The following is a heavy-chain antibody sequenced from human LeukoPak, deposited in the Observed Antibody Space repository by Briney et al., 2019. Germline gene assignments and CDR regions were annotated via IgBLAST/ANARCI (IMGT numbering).Heavy chain of an antibody. V-gene: IGHV4-34*01. CDR2: IYYSGST. CDR1: GASFSGYY. J-gene: IGHJ4*02. Sequence: SETLSLTCAVYGASFSGYYCSWIRQPPGKGLEWIGSIYYSGSTYYNPSLKSRVTISVDTSKNQFSLKLSSVTAAETAVYYCARHAALISGGDYYFDYWGQGTLVTVSS. CDR3: ARHAALISGGDYYFDY. D-gene: IGHD5-12*01.